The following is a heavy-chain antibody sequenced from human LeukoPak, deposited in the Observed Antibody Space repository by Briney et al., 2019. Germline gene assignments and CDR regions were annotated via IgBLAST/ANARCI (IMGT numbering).Heavy chain of an antibody. CDR3: ARDRDYDFWSGGFDY. CDR2: ISAYNGNT. J-gene: IGHJ4*02. CDR1: GYTFTSYG. V-gene: IGHV1-18*01. Sequence: SVKDSCKASGYTFTSYGISWVRQAPGQGLEWMGWISAYNGNTNYAQKLQGRVTMTTDTSTSTAYMELRSLRSDDTAVYYCARDRDYDFWSGGFDYWGQGTLVTVSS. D-gene: IGHD3-3*01.